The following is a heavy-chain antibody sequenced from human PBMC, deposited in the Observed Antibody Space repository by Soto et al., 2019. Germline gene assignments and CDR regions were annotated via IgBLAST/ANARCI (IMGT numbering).Heavy chain of an antibody. J-gene: IGHJ4*02. CDR1: GFTFRNYN. CDR3: SRISEIYERY. D-gene: IGHD1-26*01. V-gene: IGHV3-48*02. Sequence: EVQLVESGGGLVQPGESLRLSCAGSGFTFRNYNMNWVRQAPGKGLEWVSFISSSGTVIYYADSVKGRFTISRDNAKNSLYLQMNSLRDEDTAVYYCSRISEIYERYCGQGTLVSVSS. CDR2: ISSSGTVI.